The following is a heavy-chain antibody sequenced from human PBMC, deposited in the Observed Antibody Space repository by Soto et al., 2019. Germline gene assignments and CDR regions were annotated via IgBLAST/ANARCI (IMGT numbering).Heavy chain of an antibody. CDR2: ISASHGNT. V-gene: IGHV1-18*01. CDR1: GYTFTSYG. CDR3: ARDVTAAGSSSRFYFDY. Sequence: ASVKVSCKASGYTFTSYGISWVRQAPGQGLEWMGWISASHGNTIYAQKLQGRVTMTTDTSTSTAYMELRSLTSDDTAVYYCARDVTAAGSSSRFYFDYWGQGTLVTVSS. J-gene: IGHJ4*02. D-gene: IGHD6-13*01.